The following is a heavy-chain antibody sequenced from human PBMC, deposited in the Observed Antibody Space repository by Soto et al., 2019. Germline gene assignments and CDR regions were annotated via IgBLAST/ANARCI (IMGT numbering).Heavy chain of an antibody. CDR2: ISTYNGNP. D-gene: IGHD6-6*01. CDR3: ARAPLASTSPKNAFDI. J-gene: IGHJ3*02. CDR1: GYTFTSYG. Sequence: QVQLVQSGPEVKKPGASVKVSCKASGYTFTSYGISWERQAPGQGLEWMGWISTYNGNPNYAQKLQGRVTMTTDTSTSTDYMEVRSLRSDDTAVCYCARAPLASTSPKNAFDIWGQGTVVTVSS. V-gene: IGHV1-18*01.